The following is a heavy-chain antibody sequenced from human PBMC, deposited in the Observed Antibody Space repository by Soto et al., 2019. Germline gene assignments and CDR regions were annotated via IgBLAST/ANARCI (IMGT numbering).Heavy chain of an antibody. CDR2: IWYDGSNK. CDR3: ARVGCSSTSCHPYYYYYYMDV. CDR1: GFTFSSYG. Sequence: QVQLVESGGGVVQPGRSLRLSCAASGFTFSSYGMHWVRQAPGKGLEWVAVIWYDGSNKYYADSVKGRFTSSRDNSKNTLYLQMNSLRAEDTAVYYCARVGCSSTSCHPYYYYYYMDVWGKGTTVTVSS. D-gene: IGHD2-2*01. V-gene: IGHV3-33*01. J-gene: IGHJ6*03.